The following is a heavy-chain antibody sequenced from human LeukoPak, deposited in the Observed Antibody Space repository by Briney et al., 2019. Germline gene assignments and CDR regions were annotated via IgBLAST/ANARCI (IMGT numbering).Heavy chain of an antibody. D-gene: IGHD3-22*01. CDR3: AKGHGDASGYYYFDS. V-gene: IGHV3-23*01. J-gene: IGHJ4*02. CDR2: IRGNAGTT. Sequence: PGGSLRLSCAASGFIFSNYGMSWVRQAPGKGLEWVSAIRGNAGTTYYADSVKGRFTIFRDNYENMLYLQVNSLRVEDTAVYYCAKGHGDASGYYYFDSWGQGTLVTVSS. CDR1: GFIFSNYG.